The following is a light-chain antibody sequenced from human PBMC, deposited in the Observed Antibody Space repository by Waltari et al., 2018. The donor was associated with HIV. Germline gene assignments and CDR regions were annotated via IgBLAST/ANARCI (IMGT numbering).Light chain of an antibody. V-gene: IGKV1-27*01. CDR2: AAS. CDR3: QKYNSAPRT. J-gene: IGKJ1*01. CDR1: QGISKF. Sequence: DSQMTQSPSSLSASVGDRVTITCRASQGISKFLAWYQQRPGKVPKLLIYAASTLQSGVPSRFSGSGSGTEFTLTINSLQPEDVATYYCQKYNSAPRTFGQGTKVEIK.